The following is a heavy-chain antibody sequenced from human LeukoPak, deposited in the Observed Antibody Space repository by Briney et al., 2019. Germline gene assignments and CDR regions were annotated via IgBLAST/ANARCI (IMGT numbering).Heavy chain of an antibody. CDR3: NYDFWSGNDY. CDR2: IYSGGST. V-gene: IGHV3-53*01. J-gene: IGHJ4*02. CDR1: GFTVSSNY. Sequence: GGSLRLSCAASGFTVSSNYMSWVRQAPGKGLEWVSVIYSGGSTYYADSVKGRFTISRDNSKNTLYLRMNSLRAEDTAVYYCNYDFWSGNDYWGQGTLVAVSS. D-gene: IGHD3-3*01.